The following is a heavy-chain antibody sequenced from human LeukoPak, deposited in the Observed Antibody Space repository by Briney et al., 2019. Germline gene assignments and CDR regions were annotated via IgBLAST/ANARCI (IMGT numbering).Heavy chain of an antibody. CDR3: ARAVAGGKVFGY. V-gene: IGHV1-18*01. J-gene: IGHJ4*02. D-gene: IGHD6-19*01. CDR1: GYTFTSYG. CDR2: ISAYNGNT. Sequence: ASVKVSCKASGYTFTSYGIIWVRQAPGQGLEWMGWISAYNGNTNYAQKLQGRVTMTTDTSTSTAYMELRSLRSDDTAVYYCARAVAGGKVFGYWGQGTLVTVSS.